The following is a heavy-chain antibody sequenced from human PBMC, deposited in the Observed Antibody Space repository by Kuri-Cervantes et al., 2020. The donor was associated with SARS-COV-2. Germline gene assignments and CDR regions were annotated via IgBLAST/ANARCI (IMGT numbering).Heavy chain of an antibody. CDR1: GGSISSYY. CDR3: ARDTVLFSRRGFDY. D-gene: IGHD6-6*01. CDR2: FYYSGVT. Sequence: GSLRLSCSVSGGSISSYYWGWIRQPPGKGLEWIGYFYYSGVTNYNPSLKSRVTISVDTSKNPFSLILSSVTAADTAGYYCARDTVLFSRRGFDYWGQGTLVTVSS. J-gene: IGHJ4*02. V-gene: IGHV4-59*01.